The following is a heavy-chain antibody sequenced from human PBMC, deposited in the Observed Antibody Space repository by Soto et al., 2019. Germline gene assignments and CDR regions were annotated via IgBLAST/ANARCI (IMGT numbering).Heavy chain of an antibody. J-gene: IGHJ4*02. CDR3: AKHSSGRNYFDY. D-gene: IGHD6-19*01. CDR2: ISGSGATI. V-gene: IGHV3-23*01. CDR1: GFSFSNYA. Sequence: PGGSLRLSCATSGFSFSNYAMSWVRQAPGEGLEWVSGISGSGATIYYSDSVEGRFTISRDKSKNTLYLQMNSLRAEDTALYYCAKHSSGRNYFDYWGQGTLVTVSS.